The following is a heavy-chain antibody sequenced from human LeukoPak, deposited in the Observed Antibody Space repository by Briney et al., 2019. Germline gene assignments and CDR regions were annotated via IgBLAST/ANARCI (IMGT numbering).Heavy chain of an antibody. CDR3: ARGGSVHYFDY. J-gene: IGHJ4*02. Sequence: SETLSLTCTVSGGSISSSSYYWGWIRQPPGKGLEWIGSIYYSGSTYYNPSLKSRVTISVDTSKNQFSLKLSSVTATDTAVYYCARGGSVHYFDYWGQGTLVTVSS. D-gene: IGHD3-16*01. V-gene: IGHV4-39*01. CDR2: IYYSGST. CDR1: GGSISSSSYY.